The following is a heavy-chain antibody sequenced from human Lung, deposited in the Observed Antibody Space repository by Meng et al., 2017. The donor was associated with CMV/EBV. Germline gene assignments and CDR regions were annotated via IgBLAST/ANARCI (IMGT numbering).Heavy chain of an antibody. CDR2: INQGGNEK. D-gene: IGHD2-8*01. CDR3: ARLGDYCTDASCYYYFDY. V-gene: IGHV3-7*01. J-gene: IGHJ4*02. CDR1: GFXIRPYW. Sequence: SCAATGFXIRPYWMTWVRQAPGKGLEWVANINQGGNEKYYVDSVEGRFTISRDNARNSLLLQMNTLRAEDTAVYYCARLGDYCTDASCYYYFDYGXQGTXVTVSS.